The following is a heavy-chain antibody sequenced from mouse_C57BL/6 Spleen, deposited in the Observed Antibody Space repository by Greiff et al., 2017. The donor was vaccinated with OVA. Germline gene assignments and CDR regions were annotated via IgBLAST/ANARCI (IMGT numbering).Heavy chain of an antibody. D-gene: IGHD2-4*01. CDR1: GYSITSGYY. V-gene: IGHV3-6*01. J-gene: IGHJ3*01. Sequence: EVHLVESGPGLVKPSQSLSLTCSVTGYSITSGYYWNWIRQFPGNKLEWMGYISYDGSNNYNPSLKNRISSTRDTSKNQFFLKLNSVTTEDTATYYCAREPLYYDYDPFAYWGQGTLVTVSA. CDR2: ISYDGSN. CDR3: AREPLYYDYDPFAY.